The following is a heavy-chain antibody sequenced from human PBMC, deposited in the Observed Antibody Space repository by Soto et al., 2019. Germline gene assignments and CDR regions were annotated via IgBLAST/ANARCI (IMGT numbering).Heavy chain of an antibody. Sequence: ASVKVSCKASGYTFTSYDINWVRQATGQGLEWMGWMNPNSGNTGYAQKFQGRVTMTRNTSISTAYMELSSLRSEDTAVHYCARGMDYDFWSGYWYYFDYWGQGTLVTVSS. CDR3: ARGMDYDFWSGYWYYFDY. CDR1: GYTFTSYD. D-gene: IGHD3-3*01. J-gene: IGHJ4*02. V-gene: IGHV1-8*01. CDR2: MNPNSGNT.